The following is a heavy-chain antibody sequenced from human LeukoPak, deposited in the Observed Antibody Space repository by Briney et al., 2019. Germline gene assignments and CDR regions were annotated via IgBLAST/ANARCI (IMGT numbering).Heavy chain of an antibody. V-gene: IGHV4-34*01. Sequence: KTSETLSPTCAVYGGSFSGYYWSWIRQPPGKGLEWIGEINHSGSTNYNPSLKSRVTISVDTSKNQFSLKLSSVTAADTAVYYCARLKSSGRQWRYFDYWGQGTRVTVSS. CDR2: INHSGST. D-gene: IGHD6-19*01. CDR1: GGSFSGYY. J-gene: IGHJ4*02. CDR3: ARLKSSGRQWRYFDY.